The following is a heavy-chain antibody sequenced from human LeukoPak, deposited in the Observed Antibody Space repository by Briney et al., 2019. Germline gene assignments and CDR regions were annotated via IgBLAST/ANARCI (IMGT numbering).Heavy chain of an antibody. CDR1: GGSFSGYD. V-gene: IGHV4-34*01. J-gene: IGHJ6*02. CDR2: INHSGST. Sequence: SETLSLTCAVYGGSFSGYDWSWIRQPPGKGLEWIGEINHSGSTNYNPSLKSRVTISVDTSKNQFSLKLSSVTAADTAVYYCARGRGIQLWFGGDYYYGMDVWGQGTTVTVSS. D-gene: IGHD5-18*01. CDR3: ARGRGIQLWFGGDYYYGMDV.